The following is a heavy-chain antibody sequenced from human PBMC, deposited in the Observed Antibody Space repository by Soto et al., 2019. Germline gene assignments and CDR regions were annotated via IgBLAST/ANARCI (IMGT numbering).Heavy chain of an antibody. V-gene: IGHV1-69*13. D-gene: IGHD6-13*01. CDR3: ARDQIAAADPAYFDY. J-gene: IGHJ4*02. CDR1: GGTFSSYA. Sequence: SVKVSCKASGGTFSSYAISWVRQAPGQGLEWMGGIIPIFGTANYAQKFQGRVTITADESTSTAYMELSSLRAEDTAVYYCARDQIAAADPAYFDYWGQGTLVTVSS. CDR2: IIPIFGTA.